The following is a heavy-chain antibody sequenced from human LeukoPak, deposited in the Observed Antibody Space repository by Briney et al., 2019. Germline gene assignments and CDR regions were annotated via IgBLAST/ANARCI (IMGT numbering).Heavy chain of an antibody. Sequence: GGSLRLSCAVSGFTFTSYAMSWVRQAPGKGLEWVSAISGSGGSTYYADSVKGRFTISRDNSKNTLYLQMNSLRAEDTAVYYCAKQRGDYYYYYYMDVWGKGTTVTVSS. V-gene: IGHV3-23*01. CDR3: AKQRGDYYYYYYMDV. J-gene: IGHJ6*03. D-gene: IGHD2-15*01. CDR2: ISGSGGST. CDR1: GFTFTSYA.